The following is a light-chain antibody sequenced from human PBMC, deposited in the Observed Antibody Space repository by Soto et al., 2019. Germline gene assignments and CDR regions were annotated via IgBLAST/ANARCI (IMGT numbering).Light chain of an antibody. CDR2: DAS. J-gene: IGKJ5*01. V-gene: IGKV3-11*01. CDR3: QQRSNWPIT. CDR1: QSVRSY. Sequence: EIVLTQSPATLSLSPGERATLSCRASQSVRSYLGWYQQKPGQAPRLLIYDASNRAPGIPARFSGSGSGTDFTLTISTLEPEDHAVYYCQQRSNWPITFGQGTRLEI.